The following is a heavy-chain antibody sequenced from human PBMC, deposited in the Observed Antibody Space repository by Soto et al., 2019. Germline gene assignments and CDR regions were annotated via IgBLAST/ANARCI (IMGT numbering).Heavy chain of an antibody. CDR1: GGSISSSSYY. J-gene: IGHJ6*02. V-gene: IGHV4-39*01. CDR3: ASRGSGSYYYYYYGMDV. D-gene: IGHD3-10*01. Sequence: PSETLSLTCTVSGGSISSSSYYWGWIRQPPGKGLEWIGSIYYSGSTYYNPSLKSRVTISVDTSKNQFSLKLSSVTAADTAVYYCASRGSGSYYYYYYGMDVWGQGTTVTVS. CDR2: IYYSGST.